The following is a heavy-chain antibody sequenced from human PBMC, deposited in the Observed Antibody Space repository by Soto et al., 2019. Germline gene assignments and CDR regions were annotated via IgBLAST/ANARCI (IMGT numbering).Heavy chain of an antibody. J-gene: IGHJ5*02. CDR2: VYYTGST. D-gene: IGHD2-21*02. Sequence: SDPPSLTRTVSGATIRNADSYCRWCRQAPEKGLEWIEYVYYTGSTYYNPSLMSRLTISIDTAKNQFSLKLTSVTAAETAVYYCVRTAREGAVAPHWFDRWGQGTQVTVS. CDR1: GATIRNADSY. CDR3: VRTAREGAVAPHWFDR. V-gene: IGHV4-30-4*02.